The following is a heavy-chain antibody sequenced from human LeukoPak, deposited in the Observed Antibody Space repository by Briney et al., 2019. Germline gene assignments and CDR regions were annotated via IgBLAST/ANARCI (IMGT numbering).Heavy chain of an antibody. Sequence: SETLSLTCTVSGGSISSYYWSWIRQPAGKGLEWIGRIYTSGSTNYNPSLKSRVTMSVDTSKNQFSLKLSSVTAADTAVYYCARELFYDSSGYYSIAGEWAVQNWFDPWGQGTLVTVSS. CDR3: ARELFYDSSGYYSIAGEWAVQNWFDP. CDR1: GGSISSYY. D-gene: IGHD3-22*01. V-gene: IGHV4-4*07. CDR2: IYTSGST. J-gene: IGHJ5*02.